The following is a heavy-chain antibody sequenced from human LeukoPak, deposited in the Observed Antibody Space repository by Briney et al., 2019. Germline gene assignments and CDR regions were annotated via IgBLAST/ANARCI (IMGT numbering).Heavy chain of an antibody. Sequence: SETLSLTCSVSGGSINSGSYYWNWIRQPPGKGREWNPNIFYSGSTYYSPSLKSRVPISLDTSRNQFSLKLNSVTAADTAVYYCAKSNGYCLVHIWGQKTMLTVSS. J-gene: IGHJ3*02. CDR2: IFYSGST. CDR3: AKSNGYCLVHI. CDR1: GGSINSGSYY. V-gene: IGHV4-39*07. D-gene: IGHD3-22*01.